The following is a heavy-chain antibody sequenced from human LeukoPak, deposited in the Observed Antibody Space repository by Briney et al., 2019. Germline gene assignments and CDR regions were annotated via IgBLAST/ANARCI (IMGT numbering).Heavy chain of an antibody. CDR2: IYTSGST. J-gene: IGHJ4*02. D-gene: IGHD5-24*01. CDR1: GGSFGGSLIGYY. V-gene: IGHV4-4*07. Sequence: SETLSLTCAVHGGSFGGSLIGYYWSWLRQPAGKGLEWIGHIYTSGSTNYNPSLKSRVTMSVDTSKNQFSLKLNSVTTADTAVYYCARDDKNHPWRFDYWGQGALFTVSS. CDR3: ARDDKNHPWRFDY.